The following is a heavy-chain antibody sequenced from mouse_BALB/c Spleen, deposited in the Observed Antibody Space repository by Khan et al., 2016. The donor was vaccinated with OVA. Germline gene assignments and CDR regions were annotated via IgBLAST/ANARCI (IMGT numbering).Heavy chain of an antibody. J-gene: IGHJ3*01. D-gene: IGHD2-3*01. CDR2: ISNRGSTH. V-gene: IGHV5-12*02. CDR1: GFTFSDYY. Sequence: EVELVESGGGLVQPGGSLKLSCATSGFTFSDYYMYWVRQTPEKRLEWVAYISNRGSTHYYPDTVRGRFTISRDNAKNTLYLQMSRLKSEDTAMYYCAREGDDGGLAYWGQGTLVTVSA. CDR3: AREGDDGGLAY.